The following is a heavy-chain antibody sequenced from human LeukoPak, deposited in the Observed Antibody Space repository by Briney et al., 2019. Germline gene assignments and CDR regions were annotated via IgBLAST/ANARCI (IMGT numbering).Heavy chain of an antibody. CDR1: GLIFSDAW. D-gene: IGHD3-3*01. V-gene: IGHV3-30*03. Sequence: GGSLRLSCAASGLIFSDAWMGWVRQAPGKGLEWVGVISYDGSDEYYTDSVKGRFTISRDNSKNTVYLQMNSLRADDTAVYYCARDFTPEWFDIHWGQGTLVTVS. J-gene: IGHJ4*02. CDR2: ISYDGSDE. CDR3: ARDFTPEWFDIH.